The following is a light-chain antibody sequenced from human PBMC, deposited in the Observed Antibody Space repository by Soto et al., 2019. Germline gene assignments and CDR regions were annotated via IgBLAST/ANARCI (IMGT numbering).Light chain of an antibody. CDR3: QQYNNWPLT. CDR1: QSVATN. Sequence: ETVMTQSPATLSVSPGERATLSCRASQSVATNLAWYQQKPGQPPRLLMYGASTRATGIPARFSGSGSRTDFTLTINSLQSEDLAVYFCQQYNNWPLTFGQGTRL. J-gene: IGKJ5*01. V-gene: IGKV3-15*01. CDR2: GAS.